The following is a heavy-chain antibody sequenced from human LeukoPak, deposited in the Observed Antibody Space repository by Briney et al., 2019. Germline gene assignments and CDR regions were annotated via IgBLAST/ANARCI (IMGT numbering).Heavy chain of an antibody. Sequence: PGGSLRLSCAASGFTFSTYGMSWVRQAPGKGLEWVAVISGSGISTYYADSVKGRFTISRDDSMNTLYVQMNSLRAEDTAIYYCAKTGSWYLSYFDYWGQGILVTVSS. CDR3: AKTGSWYLSYFDY. J-gene: IGHJ4*02. V-gene: IGHV3-23*01. D-gene: IGHD6-13*01. CDR1: GFTFSTYG. CDR2: ISGSGIST.